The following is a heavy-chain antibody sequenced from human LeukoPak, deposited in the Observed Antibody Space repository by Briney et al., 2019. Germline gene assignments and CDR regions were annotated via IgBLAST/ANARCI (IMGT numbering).Heavy chain of an antibody. D-gene: IGHD2-15*01. CDR2: IYSGGST. J-gene: IGHJ4*02. V-gene: IGHV3-53*01. CDR3: AKDRWGSGGSGGGDY. Sequence: GGSLRLSCAASGFTVSSNYMTWVRQAPGKGLEWVSVIYSGGSTYYADSVKGRFTISRDNSQNTLFLQMNSLRAEDTAVYYCAKDRWGSGGSGGGDYWGQGTLVTVSS. CDR1: GFTVSSNY.